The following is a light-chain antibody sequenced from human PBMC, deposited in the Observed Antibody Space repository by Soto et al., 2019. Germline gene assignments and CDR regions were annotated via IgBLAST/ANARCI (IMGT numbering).Light chain of an antibody. Sequence: DIQMTQSPSSVSASVGDRVTITCRASQGISSWVAWYQKKPGKAPKLLIYAASSLQSGVPSRFSGSGSGTDFTLTIISLQPEDFTTYYCQQANSFPLTFGGGTKVEIK. CDR3: QQANSFPLT. V-gene: IGKV1D-12*01. CDR1: QGISSW. CDR2: AAS. J-gene: IGKJ4*01.